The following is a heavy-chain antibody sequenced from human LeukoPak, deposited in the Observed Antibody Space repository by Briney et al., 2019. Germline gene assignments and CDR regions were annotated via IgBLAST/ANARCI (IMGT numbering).Heavy chain of an antibody. J-gene: IGHJ4*02. V-gene: IGHV3-48*04. Sequence: GGSLRLSCAASGFTFSSYTMNWVRQAPGKGLEGVSYSSSSSSTIYYVDSVKGRFTVSRDNAKNSLYLQMNSLRAEDTAVYYCARDMLGPRGFDYWGQGTLVTVSS. D-gene: IGHD2-8*01. CDR2: SSSSSSTI. CDR3: ARDMLGPRGFDY. CDR1: GFTFSSYT.